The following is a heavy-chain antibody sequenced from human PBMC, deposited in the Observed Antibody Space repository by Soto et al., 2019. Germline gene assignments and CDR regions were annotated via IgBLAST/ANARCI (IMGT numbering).Heavy chain of an antibody. CDR1: GAALNSGNYY. V-gene: IGHV4-31*03. Sequence: SETLSLTCSVSGAALNSGNYYWSWIRQVPGKGLEWIGHIYVTGTVDYNPSLRDRITISQDTSERQFSLNLRPVTAADTAVYYCARLRIATNNYKWFDPWGQGTLVTVSS. J-gene: IGHJ5*02. CDR3: ARLRIATNNYKWFDP. D-gene: IGHD2-21*01. CDR2: IYVTGTV.